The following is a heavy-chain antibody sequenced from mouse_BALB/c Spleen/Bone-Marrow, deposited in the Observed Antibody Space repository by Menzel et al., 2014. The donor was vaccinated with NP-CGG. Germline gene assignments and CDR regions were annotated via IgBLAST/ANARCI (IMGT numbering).Heavy chain of an antibody. CDR1: GFDFSRYW. CDR2: INPDSSTI. J-gene: IGHJ2*01. CDR3: ARNGYYGYSDY. V-gene: IGHV4-1*02. Sequence: EVKLVESGGGLVQPGGSLKLSCAASGFDFSRYWMSWVRQAPGKGLEWIGEINPDSSTINYTPSLKDKFIISRDNAKNTLYLQMSKVRSEDTALYYCARNGYYGYSDYLGHGTTLTISS. D-gene: IGHD2-1*01.